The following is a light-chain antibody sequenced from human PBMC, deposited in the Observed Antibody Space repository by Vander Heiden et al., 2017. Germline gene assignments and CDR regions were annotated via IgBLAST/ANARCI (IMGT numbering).Light chain of an antibody. V-gene: IGLV3-21*01. CDR2: DAR. CDR3: QVWDTVTEHHV. J-gene: IGLJ1*01. Sequence: SYVLTQPSSVSVAPGQTATISCGGDTTGRRRVHWYQHKPGQAPVLVLYDARDRPSGIPERFSGSNSGNTATLTISRVDAGDEADYYCQVWDTVTEHHVFGSGTTVTVL. CDR1: TTGRRR.